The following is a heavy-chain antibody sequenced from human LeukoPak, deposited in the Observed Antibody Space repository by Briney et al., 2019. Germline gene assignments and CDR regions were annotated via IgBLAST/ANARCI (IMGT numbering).Heavy chain of an antibody. CDR3: ARGSHIVVVTAFYY. CDR2: INHSGST. Sequence: SETLSLTCAVYGGSFSGYYWSWIRQPPGEGLEWIGEINHSGSTNYNPSLKSRVTISVDTSKNQFSLKLSSVTAADTAVYYCARGSHIVVVTAFYYWGQGTLVTGSS. CDR1: GGSFSGYY. D-gene: IGHD2-21*02. J-gene: IGHJ4*02. V-gene: IGHV4-34*01.